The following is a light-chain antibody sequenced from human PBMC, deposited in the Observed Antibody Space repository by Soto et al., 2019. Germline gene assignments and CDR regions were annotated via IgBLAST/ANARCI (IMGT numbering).Light chain of an antibody. V-gene: IGKV1-39*01. CDR2: TAS. Sequence: DIPMTQSPSSLSASLGDRVIITCRASQSIRSNLNWYQQKPGKSPNLLIYTASSLQSGVPSRFSGSGSGTDFTLTISSLQPEDFATYYCQQSYSTPWTFGQGTKVEIK. CDR1: QSIRSN. J-gene: IGKJ1*01. CDR3: QQSYSTPWT.